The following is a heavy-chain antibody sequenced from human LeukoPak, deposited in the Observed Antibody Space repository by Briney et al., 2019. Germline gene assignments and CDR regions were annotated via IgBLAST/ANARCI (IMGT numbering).Heavy chain of an antibody. V-gene: IGHV3-48*03. CDR2: ISGSGSSI. Sequence: QPGGSLRLSCVASGFTSSRFEMNWVRQAPGKGLEWVSYISGSGSSIYYADSVKGRFTISRDNAKNSLYLQMNSLRGEDTAVYYCARDMGYCSSSNCYTYYLDYWGQGTLVTVSS. J-gene: IGHJ4*02. D-gene: IGHD2-2*01. CDR3: ARDMGYCSSSNCYTYYLDY. CDR1: GFTSSRFE.